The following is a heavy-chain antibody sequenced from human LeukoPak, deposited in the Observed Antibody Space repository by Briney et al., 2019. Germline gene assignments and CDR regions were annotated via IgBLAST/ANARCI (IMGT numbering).Heavy chain of an antibody. D-gene: IGHD2-15*01. J-gene: IGHJ4*02. CDR3: AKGIDVVVVAATPDY. CDR1: GFTFSSYA. V-gene: IGHV3-23*01. CDR2: ISCSGGST. Sequence: GGSLRLSCAASGFTFSSYAMSWVRQAPGKGLEWVSAISCSGGSTYYADSVKGRFTISRDNSKNTLYLQMNSLRAEDTAVYYCAKGIDVVVVAATPDYWGQGTLVTVSS.